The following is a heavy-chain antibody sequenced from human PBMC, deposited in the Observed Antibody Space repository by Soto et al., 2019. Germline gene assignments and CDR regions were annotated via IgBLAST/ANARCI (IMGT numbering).Heavy chain of an antibody. CDR1: GYTFTSYG. Sequence: QVQLVQSGAEVKKPGASVKVSCKASGYTFTSYGISWVRQAPGQGLEWMGWISAYNGNTKYAQKFQGRVTMTTDTCTSTVSMGPASRRSDDTLVYYRAREPNYFDYWGQGTPVTVSS. V-gene: IGHV1-18*01. CDR2: ISAYNGNT. CDR3: AREPNYFDY. J-gene: IGHJ4*02.